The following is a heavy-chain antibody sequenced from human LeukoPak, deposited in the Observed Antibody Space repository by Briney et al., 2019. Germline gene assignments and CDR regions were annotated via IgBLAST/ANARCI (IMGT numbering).Heavy chain of an antibody. CDR3: AKGARIVVVLNWFDP. V-gene: IGHV3-64*01. D-gene: IGHD3-22*01. CDR1: GFTFSTYA. CDR2: ITTNGDTT. J-gene: IGHJ5*02. Sequence: GGSLRLSCTASGFTFSTYAMHWVRQAPGKGLEYVSAITTNGDTTYYANSVKGRFTISRDNSKNTLYLQMNSLRAEDTAVYYCAKGARIVVVLNWFDPWGQGTLVTVSS.